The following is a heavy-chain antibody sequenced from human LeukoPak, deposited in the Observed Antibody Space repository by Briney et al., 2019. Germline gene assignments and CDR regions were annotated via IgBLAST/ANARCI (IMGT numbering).Heavy chain of an antibody. Sequence: GGSLRLSCAASGFTFSSYSMNWVRQAPGKGLEWVSSISSSSSYIYYADSVKGRFTISRDNAKNSLYLQMNSLRAEDTAVYYCVRGYSSSWYQRYYYMDVWGKGTTVTISS. V-gene: IGHV3-21*01. D-gene: IGHD6-13*01. CDR3: VRGYSSSWYQRYYYMDV. CDR2: ISSSSSYI. CDR1: GFTFSSYS. J-gene: IGHJ6*03.